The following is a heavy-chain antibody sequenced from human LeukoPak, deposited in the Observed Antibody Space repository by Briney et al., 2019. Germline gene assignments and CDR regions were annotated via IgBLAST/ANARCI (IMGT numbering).Heavy chain of an antibody. V-gene: IGHV1-18*01. Sequence: AASVKVSCKASGYTFTSYGISWVRQAPGQGLEWMGWISAYNGNTNYAQKLQGRVTMTTDTSTSTAYMELRSLRSDDTAVYYCARDAPYCSGGSCYSSYYYYYMDVWGKGTTVTISS. CDR1: GYTFTSYG. J-gene: IGHJ6*03. CDR2: ISAYNGNT. CDR3: ARDAPYCSGGSCYSSYYYYYMDV. D-gene: IGHD2-15*01.